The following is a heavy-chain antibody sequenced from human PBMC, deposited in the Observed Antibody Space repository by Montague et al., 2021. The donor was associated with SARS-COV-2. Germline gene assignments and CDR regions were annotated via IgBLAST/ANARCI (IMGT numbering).Heavy chain of an antibody. CDR1: GGSTRSYY. J-gene: IGHJ4*02. CDR2: VHYTGST. V-gene: IGHV4-59*01. CDR3: ARAQNICFIANCVNYFDL. D-gene: IGHD1-1*01. Sequence: SETLSLTCEVSGGSTRSYYWSWIRQSPGKGLEWIGYVHYTGSTKYNPSLKTRVTLSLDTPKNHFSLRLNSVTAADTAVYYCARAQNICFIANCVNYFDLWGLGALVSVSS.